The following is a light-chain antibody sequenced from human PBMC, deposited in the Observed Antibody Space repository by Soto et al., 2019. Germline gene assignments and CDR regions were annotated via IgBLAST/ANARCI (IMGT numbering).Light chain of an antibody. CDR2: GAS. Sequence: EIVMTQSPANLSVSPGERATLSCRASQSVSSNLAWYQQKPGQGPRLLIYGASTRATGIPARFSGSGSGTEITLNISRLPVGDFGVFYCQQYNKWPPYTFGQGTKVEIK. V-gene: IGKV3-15*01. CDR1: QSVSSN. CDR3: QQYNKWPPYT. J-gene: IGKJ2*01.